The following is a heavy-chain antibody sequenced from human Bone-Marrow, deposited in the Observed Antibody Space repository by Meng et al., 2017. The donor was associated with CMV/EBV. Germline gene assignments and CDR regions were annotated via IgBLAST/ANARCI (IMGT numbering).Heavy chain of an antibody. V-gene: IGHV3-15*01. J-gene: IGHJ6*02. D-gene: IGHD3-3*01. CDR3: TTEILEWFASYGMDV. CDR1: GFSFNTYW. CDR2: IKSKTDGGTT. Sequence: LSLTCEASGFSFNTYWMTWVRQAPGKGLEWVGRIKSKTDGGTTDYAAPVKGRFTISRDDSKNTLYLQMNSLKTEDTAVYYCTTEILEWFASYGMDVWGQGTTVTVSS.